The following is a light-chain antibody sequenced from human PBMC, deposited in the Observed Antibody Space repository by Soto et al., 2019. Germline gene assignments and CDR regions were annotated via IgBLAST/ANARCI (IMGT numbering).Light chain of an antibody. Sequence: DIQMTQSPSTLSAYVGDRVTITCRTSQSISSWLAWYQQKPGKAPKLLIYDASTLESGVPSRFSGSGSGTEFTLTISSLQPDDFATYCCQQYSNYLYTFGQGTKLEIK. CDR2: DAS. V-gene: IGKV1-5*01. CDR3: QQYSNYLYT. J-gene: IGKJ2*01. CDR1: QSISSW.